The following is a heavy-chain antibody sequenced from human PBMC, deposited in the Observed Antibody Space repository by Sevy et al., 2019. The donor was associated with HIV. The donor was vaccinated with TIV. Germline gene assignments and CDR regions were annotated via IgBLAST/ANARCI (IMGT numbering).Heavy chain of an antibody. D-gene: IGHD5-12*01. CDR2: ISWNSGSI. J-gene: IGHJ6*02. Sequence: GGSLRLSCAASGFTFDDYAMHWVRQAPGKGLEWVSGISWNSGSIGYADSGKGRFTISRDNAKNSLYLQMNSLRAEDTALYYCAKDIGGYGDYYYGMDVWGQGTTVTVSS. CDR3: AKDIGGYGDYYYGMDV. CDR1: GFTFDDYA. V-gene: IGHV3-9*01.